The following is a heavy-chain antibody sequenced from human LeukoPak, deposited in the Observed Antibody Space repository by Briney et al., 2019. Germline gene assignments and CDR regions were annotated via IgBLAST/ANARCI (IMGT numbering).Heavy chain of an antibody. CDR1: GFTDSSNY. D-gene: IGHD6-13*01. CDR3: ARDGGVDSSSWYYFDY. CDR2: IYSGGST. V-gene: IGHV3-66*01. Sequence: GGSLRLSCAASGFTDSSNYMSWARHAPGKALECVSVIYSGGSTYYADSVKGRFTISRDNSKNTLYLQMNSLRAEDTAVYYCARDGGVDSSSWYYFDYWGEGTLVTVSS. J-gene: IGHJ4*02.